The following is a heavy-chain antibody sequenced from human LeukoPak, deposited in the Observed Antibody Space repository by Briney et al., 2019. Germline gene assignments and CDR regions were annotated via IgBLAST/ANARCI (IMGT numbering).Heavy chain of an antibody. CDR2: ISSSGSTI. CDR3: ASYPTTVTKRGGAFDI. V-gene: IGHV3-48*04. Sequence: GGSLRLSCAASGFTFSSYAMSWIRQAPGKGLEWVSSISSSGSTIYYADSVKGRFTISRDNAKNSLYLQMNSLRAEDTAVYYCASYPTTVTKRGGAFDIWGQRTMVTVSS. CDR1: GFTFSSYA. J-gene: IGHJ3*02. D-gene: IGHD4-17*01.